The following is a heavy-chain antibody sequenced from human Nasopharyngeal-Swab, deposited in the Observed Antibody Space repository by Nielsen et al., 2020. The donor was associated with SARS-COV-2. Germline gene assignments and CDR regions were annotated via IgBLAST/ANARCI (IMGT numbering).Heavy chain of an antibody. V-gene: IGHV3-48*04. J-gene: IGHJ4*02. CDR1: GFTFSSYS. CDR2: ISSSSSTI. Sequence: GGSLRLSCAASGFTFSSYSMNWVRQAPGKGLEWVSYISSSSSTIYYADSVKGRFTISRDNAKNSLYLQMNSLRAEDTAVYYYARDPDYDFWSGYSKSFDYWGQGTLVTVSS. CDR3: ARDPDYDFWSGYSKSFDY. D-gene: IGHD3-3*01.